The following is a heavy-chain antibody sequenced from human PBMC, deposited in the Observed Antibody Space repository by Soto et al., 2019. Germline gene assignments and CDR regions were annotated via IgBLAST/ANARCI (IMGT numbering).Heavy chain of an antibody. J-gene: IGHJ5*02. D-gene: IGHD2-21*01. CDR3: AICAASVSSWFDP. CDR2: ISSSSSTI. V-gene: IGHV3-48*02. Sequence: EVQLVESGGGLVQPGGSLRLSCAASGFTFSSYSMNWVRQAPGKGLEWVSYISSSSSTIYYADSVKGRFTISRDNAKNSLYLQMNSLRDEDTAVYYCAICAASVSSWFDPWGQGTLVTVSS. CDR1: GFTFSSYS.